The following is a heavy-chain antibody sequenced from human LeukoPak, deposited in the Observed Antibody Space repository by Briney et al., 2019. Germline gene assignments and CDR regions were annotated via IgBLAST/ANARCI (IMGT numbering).Heavy chain of an antibody. CDR3: ARALVVAATGTYYGLDV. D-gene: IGHD2-15*01. CDR2: LYYSGST. Sequence: SETLSLTCSVSGGSISSISHLWGWIRQPPGKGLEWIGSLYYSGSTYYNASLKSRVTISGDTSKSQFSLKLSSVTAADTAVYYCARALVVAATGTYYGLDVWGQGTTVTVSS. V-gene: IGHV4-39*07. CDR1: GGSISSISHL. J-gene: IGHJ6*02.